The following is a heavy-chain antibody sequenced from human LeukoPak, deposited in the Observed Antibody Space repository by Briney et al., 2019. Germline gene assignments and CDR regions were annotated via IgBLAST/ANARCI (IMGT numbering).Heavy chain of an antibody. CDR1: GFTFSSYA. CDR3: ARGQGIGYYYDSSGIGYFDY. D-gene: IGHD3-22*01. J-gene: IGHJ4*02. CDR2: ISYDGSNK. Sequence: GRSLRLSCATSGFTFSSYAMHWVRQAPGKGLEWVAVISYDGSNKYYADSVKGRFTISRDNSKNTLYLQMNSLRAEDTAVYYCARGQGIGYYYDSSGIGYFDYWGQGTLVPVSS. V-gene: IGHV3-30-3*01.